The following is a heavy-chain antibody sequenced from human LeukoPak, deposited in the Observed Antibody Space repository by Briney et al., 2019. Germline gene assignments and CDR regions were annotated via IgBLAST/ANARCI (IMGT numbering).Heavy chain of an antibody. V-gene: IGHV4-38-2*01. J-gene: IGHJ4*02. D-gene: IGHD6-13*01. CDR3: ARQLAAAGTHDY. CDR1: GYSISSGYY. CDR2: IYHSGST. Sequence: SETLSLTCAVSGYSISSGYYWGWIRQPPGKGLEWIGSIYHSGSTYYNPSLKSRVTISVDTSKNQFSLKLSSVTAADAAVYYCARQLAAAGTHDYWGQGTLVTVSS.